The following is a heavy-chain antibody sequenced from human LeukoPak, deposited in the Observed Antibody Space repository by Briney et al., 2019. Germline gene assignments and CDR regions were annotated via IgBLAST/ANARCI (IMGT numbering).Heavy chain of an antibody. CDR2: ISRSNKYI. Sequence: GGSLRLSCAASGFTFSSYNMNWVRQAPGKGLEWVSSISRSNKYIYYADSVKGRFTISRDNAKNSLYLQMNSLRAEDTAVYYCAREVGSGWHYFDYWGQGTLVTVSS. J-gene: IGHJ4*02. D-gene: IGHD6-19*01. CDR1: GFTFSSYN. V-gene: IGHV3-21*01. CDR3: AREVGSGWHYFDY.